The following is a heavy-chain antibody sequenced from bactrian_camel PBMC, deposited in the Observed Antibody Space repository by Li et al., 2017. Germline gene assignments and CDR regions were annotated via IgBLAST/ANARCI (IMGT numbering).Heavy chain of an antibody. V-gene: IGHV3-2*01. CDR1: GFTFSTYY. CDR3: AASRRFRNGCSIRDDPY. Sequence: VQLVESGGGLVQPGGSLRLSCAASGFTFSTYYMSWVRQAPGKGLEWVSSIYTGGGSTYYADSVKGRFTVSRDNDKNLLFLQMSNLKPEDSAMYYCAASRRFRNGCSIRDDPYWGQGTQVTVS. J-gene: IGHJ4*01. CDR2: IYTGGGST. D-gene: IGHD1*01.